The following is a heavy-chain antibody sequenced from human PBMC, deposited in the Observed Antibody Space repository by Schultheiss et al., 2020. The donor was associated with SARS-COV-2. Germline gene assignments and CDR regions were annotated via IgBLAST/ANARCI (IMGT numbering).Heavy chain of an antibody. CDR3: ARDDYSHWFDP. Sequence: SETLSLTCTVSGASVSSGTYHWSWIRQPPGKGLEWIGYIYYSGSTNYNPSLKSRVTISVDTSENQFSLKLSSVTAADTAVYYCARDDYSHWFDPWGQGTLVTVSS. D-gene: IGHD4-11*01. V-gene: IGHV4-61*01. CDR1: GASVSSGTYH. CDR2: IYYSGST. J-gene: IGHJ5*02.